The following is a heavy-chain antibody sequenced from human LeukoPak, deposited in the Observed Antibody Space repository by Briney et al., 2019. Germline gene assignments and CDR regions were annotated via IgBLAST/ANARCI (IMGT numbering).Heavy chain of an antibody. D-gene: IGHD7-27*01. CDR2: ISSSSSYI. CDR1: GFTFSSYN. CDR3: AGSWGYYFDY. V-gene: IGHV3-21*01. Sequence: GGSLRLSCAASGFTFSSYNMNWVRQAPGKGLEWVSSISSSSSYIYYADPVKGRFTISRDNAKNSLYLQMNSLRAEDTAVYYCAGSWGYYFDYWGQGTLVTVSS. J-gene: IGHJ4*02.